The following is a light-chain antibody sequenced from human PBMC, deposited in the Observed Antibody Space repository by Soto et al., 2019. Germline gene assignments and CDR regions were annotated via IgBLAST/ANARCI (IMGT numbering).Light chain of an antibody. V-gene: IGKV1-27*01. CDR3: QQSYRNPRT. CDR2: AAS. J-gene: IGKJ1*01. CDR1: QDIGNY. Sequence: DIQMTQSPSSLSASVGDRVTVTCRASQDIGNYLAWYQQKPGKVPKPLIYAASILQSGVPSRFSGGGSGTDFTLTISSLQPEDFATYYCQQSYRNPRTFGLGTKVDTK.